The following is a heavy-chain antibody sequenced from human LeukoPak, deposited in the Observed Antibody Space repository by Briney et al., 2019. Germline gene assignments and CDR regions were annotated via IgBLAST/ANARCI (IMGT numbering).Heavy chain of an antibody. CDR1: GYTFNSYD. Sequence: ASVKVSCRASGYTFNSYDINWVRQATGQGLEWMGWMNPNSGNTGYAQKFQGRVTITRNTSISTAYMELSSLRSEDTAVYYCASGSNYEGWFDPWGQGTLVTVSS. J-gene: IGHJ5*02. CDR3: ASGSNYEGWFDP. CDR2: MNPNSGNT. V-gene: IGHV1-8*03. D-gene: IGHD4-11*01.